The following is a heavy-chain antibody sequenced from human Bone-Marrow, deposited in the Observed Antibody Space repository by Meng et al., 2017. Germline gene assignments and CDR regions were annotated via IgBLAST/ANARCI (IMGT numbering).Heavy chain of an antibody. CDR1: GFTFSSYW. Sequence: GESLKISCAASGFTFSSYWMSWVRQAPGKGLEWAANIKQDGSEKYYVDSVKGRFTISRDNAKNSLYLQMNSLRAEDMAVYYCARDQEYIVVGTAIRSNYYYGMDVWGQGTMVTVSS. J-gene: IGHJ6*02. CDR2: IKQDGSEK. CDR3: ARDQEYIVVGTAIRSNYYYGMDV. V-gene: IGHV3-7*01. D-gene: IGHD2-21*02.